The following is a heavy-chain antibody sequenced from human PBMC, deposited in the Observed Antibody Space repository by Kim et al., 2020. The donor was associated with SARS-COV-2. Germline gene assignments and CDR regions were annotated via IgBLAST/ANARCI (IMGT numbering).Heavy chain of an antibody. Sequence: DSVKGRFPISRDDAKKSLYLQMNSLRDEDTAVYYCARGFSDLGYNYYYMDVWGQGTTVTVSS. V-gene: IGHV3-48*02. D-gene: IGHD3-10*01. J-gene: IGHJ6*02. CDR3: ARGFSDLGYNYYYMDV.